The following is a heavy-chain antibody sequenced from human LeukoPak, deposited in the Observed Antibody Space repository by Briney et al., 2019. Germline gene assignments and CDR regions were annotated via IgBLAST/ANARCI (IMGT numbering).Heavy chain of an antibody. D-gene: IGHD3-10*01. Sequence: GGSLRLSCAASGFTFTIYWMSWVRQAPGKGLEWVANIKQDGSEKYYVDSVKGRFTISRDNAKNSLYLQMNRLRGEDTAVYYCARDNYYGSGSYPPLDYWGQGTLVTVSS. CDR2: IKQDGSEK. J-gene: IGHJ4*02. V-gene: IGHV3-7*01. CDR3: ARDNYYGSGSYPPLDY. CDR1: GFTFTIYW.